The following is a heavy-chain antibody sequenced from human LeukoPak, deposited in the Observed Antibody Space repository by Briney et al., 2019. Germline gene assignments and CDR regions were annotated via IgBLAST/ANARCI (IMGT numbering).Heavy chain of an antibody. J-gene: IGHJ6*03. D-gene: IGHD3-10*01. V-gene: IGHV3-20*04. CDR1: GFTFDDYG. CDR3: AREGYYGSGITTVYYMDV. Sequence: PGGSLRLSCAASGFTFDDYGMSWVRQAPGKGLEWVSGINWNGGSTGYADSVKGRFTISRDNAKNSLYLQMNSLRAEDTALYYCAREGYYGSGITTVYYMDVWGKGTTVTVSS. CDR2: INWNGGST.